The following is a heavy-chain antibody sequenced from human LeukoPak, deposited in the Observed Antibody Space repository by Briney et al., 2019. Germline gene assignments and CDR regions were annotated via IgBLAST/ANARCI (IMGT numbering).Heavy chain of an antibody. Sequence: ASVKVSCKASGYTFTSQGISWARQAPGQGLEWMGWISTYNNRINYVQKFQGRVTMTTDTSTSTAYLELRSLRSDDTAVYYCARDGSRSGGDASVFYYYGMDVWGQGTTVTVSS. CDR1: GYTFTSQG. CDR3: ARDGSRSGGDASVFYYYGMDV. D-gene: IGHD2-21*02. J-gene: IGHJ6*02. CDR2: ISTYNNRI. V-gene: IGHV1-18*01.